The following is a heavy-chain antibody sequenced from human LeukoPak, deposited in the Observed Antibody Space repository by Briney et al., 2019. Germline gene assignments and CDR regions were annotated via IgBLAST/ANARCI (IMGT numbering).Heavy chain of an antibody. CDR3: ARVGLDYTNDY. CDR2: INTNTGNP. Sequence: ASVKASCKASGYTFTNSAMNWVRQAPGQGLEWMGWINTNTGNPTYAQGFTGRFVFSLDTSVSTAYLQISSLKAEDTAVYYCARVGLDYTNDYWGQGTLVTVSS. D-gene: IGHD2-2*02. V-gene: IGHV7-4-1*02. J-gene: IGHJ4*02. CDR1: GYTFTNSA.